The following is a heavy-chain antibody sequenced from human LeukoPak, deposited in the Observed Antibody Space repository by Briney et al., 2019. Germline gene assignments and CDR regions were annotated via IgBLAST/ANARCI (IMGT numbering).Heavy chain of an antibody. V-gene: IGHV3-66*01. CDR1: GFTVSSNY. D-gene: IGHD3-10*01. CDR2: IYSGGST. CDR3: ARDLVVRGVPYYFDY. J-gene: IGHJ4*02. Sequence: PGGSLRLSCAASGFTVSSNYMSWVRQAPGKGLEWVSVIYSGGSTYYADSVKGRFTISRDNSKNTLYLQMNSLRAEDTAVYYCARDLVVRGVPYYFDYWGQGTLVTVSS.